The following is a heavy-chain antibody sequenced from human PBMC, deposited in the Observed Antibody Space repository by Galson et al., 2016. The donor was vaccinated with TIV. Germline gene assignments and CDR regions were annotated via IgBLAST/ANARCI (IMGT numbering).Heavy chain of an antibody. CDR2: ISGHSGNT. CDR3: ARDRGSMTMILVVDYYYGMDV. J-gene: IGHJ6*02. V-gene: IGHV1-18*04. D-gene: IGHD3-22*01. CDR1: GYTFSYYG. Sequence: SVKVSCKASGYTFSYYGISWVRRAPGQGLEWMGWISGHSGNTDYARKFQGRLVITTDTSTGTAFMEVRSLTSDDTAEYYCARDRGSMTMILVVDYYYGMDVWGQGTTVTVSS.